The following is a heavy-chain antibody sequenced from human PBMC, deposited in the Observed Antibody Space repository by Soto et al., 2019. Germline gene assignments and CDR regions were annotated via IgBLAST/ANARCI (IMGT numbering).Heavy chain of an antibody. CDR2: INPNSGGT. D-gene: IGHD6-13*01. V-gene: IGHV1-2*04. J-gene: IGHJ3*02. CDR3: ARGDGSSWYAFDI. CDR1: GYTFTGYY. Sequence: ASVKVSCKASGYTFTGYYMHWVRQAPGQGLEWMGWINPNSGGTNYAQKFQGWVTMTRDTSISTAYMELSRLRSDDTAVYYWARGDGSSWYAFDIWGQGTMVTVSS.